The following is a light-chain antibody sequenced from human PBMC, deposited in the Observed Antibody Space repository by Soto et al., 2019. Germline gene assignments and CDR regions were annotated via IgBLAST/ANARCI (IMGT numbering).Light chain of an antibody. Sequence: QSALTQPASVSGSPEQSITISCTGTSSDVGGYNYVSWYQQHPGKAPKLMIYDVSNRPSGVSNRFSGSKSGNTASLTISGLQAEDEADYYCSSYTSSSLYVFGTGTQLTVL. J-gene: IGLJ1*01. CDR1: SSDVGGYNY. V-gene: IGLV2-14*01. CDR2: DVS. CDR3: SSYTSSSLYV.